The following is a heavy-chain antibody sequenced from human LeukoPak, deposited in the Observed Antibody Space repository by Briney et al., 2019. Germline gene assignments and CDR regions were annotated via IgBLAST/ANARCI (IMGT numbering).Heavy chain of an antibody. Sequence: GGSLRLSCAASGFTFSDYYMTWIRQAPGKGLEWLSYTSTGSTYTNYANSVKGRFTISRDNAKNSLYLQLNSLRAEDTAVYYCTREDNWYFDLWGRGTLVTVSS. J-gene: IGHJ2*01. V-gene: IGHV3-11*05. CDR1: GFTFSDYY. CDR2: TSTGSTYT. CDR3: TREDNWYFDL.